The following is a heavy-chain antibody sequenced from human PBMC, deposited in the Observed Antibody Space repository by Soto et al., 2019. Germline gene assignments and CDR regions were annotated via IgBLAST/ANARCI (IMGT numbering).Heavy chain of an antibody. D-gene: IGHD2-15*01. CDR1: GFTFSDYY. CDR2: ISSSSSYT. J-gene: IGHJ4*02. Sequence: QVQLVESGGGLVKPGGSLRLSCAASGFTFSDYYMSWIRQAPGKGLEWVSYISSSSSYTNYADYVKGRFTISRDNAKNSLYLQMNSLRAEDTAVYYCARATDYCSGGSCYYYFDYWGQGTLVTVSS. CDR3: ARATDYCSGGSCYYYFDY. V-gene: IGHV3-11*06.